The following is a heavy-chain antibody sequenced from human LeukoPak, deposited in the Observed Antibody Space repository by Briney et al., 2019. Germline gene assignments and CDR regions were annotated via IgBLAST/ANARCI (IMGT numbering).Heavy chain of an antibody. J-gene: IGHJ4*02. CDR3: AGIRVGAANFDY. D-gene: IGHD2-15*01. Sequence: PSETLSLTCAVSGGSMSSGGYSWSWVRQPPGKGLEWIGYIYYSGSTNYNPSLKSRVTISVDTSKNQFSLKLSSVTAADTAVYYCAGIRVGAANFDYWGQGTLVTVSS. CDR1: GGSMSSGGYS. CDR2: IYYSGST. V-gene: IGHV4-61*08.